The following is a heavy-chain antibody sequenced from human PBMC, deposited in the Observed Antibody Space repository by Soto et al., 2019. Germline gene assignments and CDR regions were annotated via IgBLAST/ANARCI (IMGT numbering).Heavy chain of an antibody. CDR3: ASAAGAYDN. J-gene: IGHJ4*02. V-gene: IGHV3-33*01. Sequence: QVHLVESGGGVVQPGRSLRLSCAVSGLTFNSYGMHWVRQAPGKGLEWVAVIWSDGSNKYYADSVKGRFTISRDNSENMLYLQMNSLRVEDTAVYYCASAAGAYDNWGQGTLVTVSS. CDR2: IWSDGSNK. D-gene: IGHD1-26*01. CDR1: GLTFNSYG.